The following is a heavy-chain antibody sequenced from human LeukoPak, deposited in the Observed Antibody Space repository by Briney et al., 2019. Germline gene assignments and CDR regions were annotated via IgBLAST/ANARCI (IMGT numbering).Heavy chain of an antibody. CDR3: AKDTEYQLLVYYYYYMDV. Sequence: GGSLRLSCAASGFTFSSYGMHWVRQAPGKGLEWVAFIRYDGSNKYYADSVKGRFTISRDNSKNTLYLQMNSLRAEDTAVYYCAKDTEYQLLVYYYYYMDVWGKGTTVTVSS. CDR2: IRYDGSNK. J-gene: IGHJ6*03. D-gene: IGHD2-2*01. V-gene: IGHV3-30*02. CDR1: GFTFSSYG.